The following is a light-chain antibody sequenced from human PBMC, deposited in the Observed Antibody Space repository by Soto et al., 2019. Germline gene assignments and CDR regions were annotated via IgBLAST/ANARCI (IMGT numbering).Light chain of an antibody. V-gene: IGLV2-23*01. J-gene: IGLJ2*01. CDR2: EGS. Sequence: QSALTQPASVSGSPGQSITISCTGTSSDVGSYNLVSWYQRHPGKAPKLMIYEGSKRPSGVSNRFSGSKSGNTASLTISGLQAEDEADYHCCSYAGGGVVFGGGTKLTVL. CDR1: SSDVGSYNL. CDR3: CSYAGGGVV.